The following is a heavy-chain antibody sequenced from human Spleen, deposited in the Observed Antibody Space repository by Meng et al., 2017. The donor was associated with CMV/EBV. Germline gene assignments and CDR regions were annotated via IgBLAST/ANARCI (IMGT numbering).Heavy chain of an antibody. J-gene: IGHJ5*02. CDR2: ISYDGRDT. CDR3: GRDMDVYTRSSPWFDP. V-gene: IGHV3-30*04. Sequence: GFTFTTYAMHWVRQAPGKGLEWITLISYDGRDTYYAGSVKGRFTVSRDNSRNTLYLQLRGLRTEDTAVYYCGRDMDVYTRSSPWFDPWGQGALVTVSS. CDR1: GFTFTTYA. D-gene: IGHD6-6*01.